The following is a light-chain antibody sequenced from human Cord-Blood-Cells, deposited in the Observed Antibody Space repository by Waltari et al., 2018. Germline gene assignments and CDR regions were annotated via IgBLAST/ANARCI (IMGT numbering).Light chain of an antibody. Sequence: QSALTQPASVSGSPGQSITISCTGTSSDVGGYNYVPWYQQPPGRAPKLMIYDVSNRPSGVSNRFSGSKSGNTASLTISWLQAEDEADYYCSSYTSSSTWVFGGGTKLTVL. CDR1: SSDVGGYNY. CDR3: SSYTSSSTWV. V-gene: IGLV2-14*01. J-gene: IGLJ3*02. CDR2: DVS.